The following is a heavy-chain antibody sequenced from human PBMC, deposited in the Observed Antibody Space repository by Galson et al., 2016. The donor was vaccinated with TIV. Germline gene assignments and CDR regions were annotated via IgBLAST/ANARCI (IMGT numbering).Heavy chain of an antibody. J-gene: IGHJ6*02. CDR1: GGTFSTYV. Sequence: SVKVSCKASGGTFSTYVFSWVRQAPGQGLEWMGAIIPLFGTTNPAQNFQGSVTIITDESTSTVYMELSSLTSEDTAAYYSAKYRNPAFDTYYFYYGVDVWGQGTTVTVSS. CDR2: IIPLFGTT. D-gene: IGHD1-14*01. V-gene: IGHV1-69*05. CDR3: AKYRNPAFDTYYFYYGVDV.